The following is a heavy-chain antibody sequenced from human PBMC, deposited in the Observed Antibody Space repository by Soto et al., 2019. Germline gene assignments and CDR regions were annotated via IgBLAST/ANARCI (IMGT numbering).Heavy chain of an antibody. V-gene: IGHV3-23*01. CDR1: GFPFGPST. CDR3: ARDPSTSNADY. J-gene: IGHJ4*02. CDR2: ISSDGDTT. Sequence: EVQLLESGGGLVQPGGSLTLSCGVSGFPFGPSTMSWVRQAPGKGLEWVSTISSDGDTTYYVDSVKCRFTVSRDNSKSTMYLQMNSLRAEDTALYFCARDPSTSNADYWGQGTLVTVSS. D-gene: IGHD4-4*01.